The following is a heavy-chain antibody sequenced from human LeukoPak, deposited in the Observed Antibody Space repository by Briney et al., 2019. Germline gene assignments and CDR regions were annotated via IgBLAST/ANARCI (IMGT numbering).Heavy chain of an antibody. D-gene: IGHD6-19*01. J-gene: IGHJ4*02. Sequence: SETLSLTCTVSGGSISSYYWSWIRQPAGKGPEWIGRIHASGSTNYNPSLKSRVTISVDTSENQFSLNLRSVTAADTAVYYCAGEGLAVAGNFLYWGQGALVTVSS. CDR1: GGSISSYY. V-gene: IGHV4-4*07. CDR3: AGEGLAVAGNFLY. CDR2: IHASGST.